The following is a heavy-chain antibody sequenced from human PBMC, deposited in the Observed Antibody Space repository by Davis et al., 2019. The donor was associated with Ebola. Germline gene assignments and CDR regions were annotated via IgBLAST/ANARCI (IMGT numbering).Heavy chain of an antibody. CDR1: GFTFSSYG. J-gene: IGHJ6*02. CDR3: VKVGQMKWNFRYAMDV. V-gene: IGHV3-30*02. CDR2: IWYDGSNK. Sequence: GESLKISCAASGFTFSSYGMHWVRQAPGKGLEWVAVIWYDGSNKYYADSVKGRFTISRDDSKDTLYLQMSSLRADDTAVYYCVKVGQMKWNFRYAMDVWGQGTTVTVSS. D-gene: IGHD1-7*01.